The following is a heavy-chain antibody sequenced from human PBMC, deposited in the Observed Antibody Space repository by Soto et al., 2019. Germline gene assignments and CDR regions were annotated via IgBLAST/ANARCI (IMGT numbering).Heavy chain of an antibody. D-gene: IGHD3-16*02. CDR1: GVTVSSDAYY. Sequence: KASETLSLTCTVSGVTVSSDAYYWSWIRHPPGKGLEWIGNIYHTGSTYYSPSLKSRVDISLDRSTNQFSLRLSSVTAADTAVYYCARYRFSGTKWSEFDYWGQGTLVTVSS. V-gene: IGHV4-31*03. CDR3: ARYRFSGTKWSEFDY. CDR2: IYHTGST. J-gene: IGHJ4*02.